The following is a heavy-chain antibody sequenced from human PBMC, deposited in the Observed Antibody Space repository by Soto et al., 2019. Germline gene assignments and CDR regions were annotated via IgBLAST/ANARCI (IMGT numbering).Heavy chain of an antibody. CDR3: ARHNPDSSGSYYFDF. D-gene: IGHD3-22*01. CDR2: IYYNGSP. V-gene: IGHV4-31*03. Sequence: QVQLQESGPGLVKPSQTLSLTCTGSGVSIRSGGYYWSWIRQHPGKGLEWIGYIYYNGSPYYNPSLKSRVTIAVDPSKNRFSLDLNAVTAADTAVYYCARHNPDSSGSYYFDFWGQGALFTVSS. CDR1: GVSIRSGGYY. J-gene: IGHJ4*02.